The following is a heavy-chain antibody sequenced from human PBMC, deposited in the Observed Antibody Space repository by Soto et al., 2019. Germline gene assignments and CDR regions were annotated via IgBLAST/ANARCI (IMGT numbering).Heavy chain of an antibody. CDR2: ISSSSSYI. Sequence: GGSLRLSCAASGFTFSSYSMNWVRQAPGKGLEWVSSISSSSSYIYYADSVKGRFTISRDNAKNSLYLQMNSLRAEDTAVYYCARASRRDGYNFDDYWGQGTLVTVSS. D-gene: IGHD5-12*01. CDR3: ARASRRDGYNFDDY. V-gene: IGHV3-21*01. J-gene: IGHJ4*02. CDR1: GFTFSSYS.